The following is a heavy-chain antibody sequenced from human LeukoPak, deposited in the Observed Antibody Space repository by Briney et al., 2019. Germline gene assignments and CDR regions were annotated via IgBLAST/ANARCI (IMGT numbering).Heavy chain of an antibody. V-gene: IGHV4-38-2*02. J-gene: IGHJ4*02. CDR3: ARDTMVRGVSY. D-gene: IGHD3-10*01. Sequence: SETLSLTCTVSGYSISSGYYWGWIRPPPGKGLEWIGSIYHSGSTYYNPSLKSRVTISVDTSKNQFSLKLSSVTAADTAVYYCARDTMVRGVSYWGQGTLVTVSS. CDR1: GYSISSGYY. CDR2: IYHSGST.